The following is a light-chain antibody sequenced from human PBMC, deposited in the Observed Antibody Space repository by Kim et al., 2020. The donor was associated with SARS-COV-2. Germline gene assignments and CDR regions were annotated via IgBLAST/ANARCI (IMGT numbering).Light chain of an antibody. Sequence: ASVTLTCTLSSGHNSYASAWHHQPPEKGPRYVMKLNSDGSHTRGDGIPDRFSGSSSGTERDLTISSLQSEDEADYYCQTWATGIQVFGGGTQLTVL. J-gene: IGLJ2*01. CDR1: SGHNSYA. CDR2: LNSDGSH. CDR3: QTWATGIQV. V-gene: IGLV4-69*01.